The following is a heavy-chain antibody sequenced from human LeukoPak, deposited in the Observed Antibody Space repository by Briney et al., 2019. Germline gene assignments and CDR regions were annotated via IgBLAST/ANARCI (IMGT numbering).Heavy chain of an antibody. CDR2: IWYDGSNK. CDR1: GFTFSSYG. Sequence: GRSLRLSCAASGFTFSSYGMHWVRQPPGKGLEWAAVIWYDGSNKYCADSVKGRFTISRDNSKNTLYLQMNSLRADDTAVYYCARGPYYGGPGDYYYGMDVWGQGTTVTVSS. J-gene: IGHJ6*02. CDR3: ARGPYYGGPGDYYYGMDV. V-gene: IGHV3-33*01. D-gene: IGHD4-23*01.